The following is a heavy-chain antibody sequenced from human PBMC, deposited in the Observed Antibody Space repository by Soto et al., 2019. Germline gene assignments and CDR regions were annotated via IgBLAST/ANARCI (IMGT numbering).Heavy chain of an antibody. CDR1: GDSVSSNSAA. D-gene: IGHD6-6*01. V-gene: IGHV6-1*01. CDR3: ARGKYSRYAFDI. J-gene: IGHJ3*02. Sequence: PSQTLSLTCVISGDSVSSNSAAWNWIRQSPSRGLEWLGRTYYRSKWYNDDAVSVKSRITINPDTSKNQFSLQLNSVTPEDTAVYYCARGKYSRYAFDIWGQGTMVTVSS. CDR2: TYYRSKWYN.